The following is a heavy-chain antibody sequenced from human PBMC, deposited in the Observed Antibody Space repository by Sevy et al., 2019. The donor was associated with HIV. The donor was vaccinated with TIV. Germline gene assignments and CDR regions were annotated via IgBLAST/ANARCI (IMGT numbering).Heavy chain of an antibody. J-gene: IGHJ5*02. CDR2: VSRSSSFI. CDR3: VGCSSFGCHQGWFDP. Sequence: GGSLRLSCAAPGFTFSTSSMSWVRQAPGKGLEWVSSVSRSSSFIYYADSVKGRFTISRDNAKNSLYLQMNGLRAEDRAVYFCVGCSSFGCHQGWFDPWGQGTLVTVSS. D-gene: IGHD2-2*01. CDR1: GFTFSTSS. V-gene: IGHV3-21*01.